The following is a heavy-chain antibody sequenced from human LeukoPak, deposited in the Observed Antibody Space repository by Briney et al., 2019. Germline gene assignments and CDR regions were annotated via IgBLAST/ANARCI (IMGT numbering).Heavy chain of an antibody. Sequence: GGSLRLSYAASGFTFSSYEMNWVRQAPGKGLEWVSYISSSGSTIYYADSVKGRFTISRDNAKNSLYLQMNSLRAEDTAVYYCARCDHYYDGSGYYPLGFDYWGQGTLVTVSS. V-gene: IGHV3-48*03. CDR1: GFTFSSYE. CDR2: ISSSGSTI. CDR3: ARCDHYYDGSGYYPLGFDY. D-gene: IGHD3-22*01. J-gene: IGHJ4*02.